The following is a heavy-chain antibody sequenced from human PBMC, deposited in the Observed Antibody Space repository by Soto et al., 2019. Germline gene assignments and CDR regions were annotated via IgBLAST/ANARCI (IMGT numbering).Heavy chain of an antibody. J-gene: IGHJ3*02. CDR1: GLTFSNAW. D-gene: IGHD2-21*02. CDR2: IKSKTDGGTT. Sequence: PGGSLRLSCAASGLTFSNAWMSWVRQAPGKGLEWVGRIKSKTDGGTTDYAAPVKGRFTISRDDSKNTLYLQMNSLKTEDTAVYYCTTDFNAYCGGDCYPDAFDIWGQGTMVTVSS. CDR3: TTDFNAYCGGDCYPDAFDI. V-gene: IGHV3-15*01.